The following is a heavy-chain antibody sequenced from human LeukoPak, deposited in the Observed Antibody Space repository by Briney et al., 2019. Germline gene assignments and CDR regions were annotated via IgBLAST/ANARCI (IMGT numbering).Heavy chain of an antibody. D-gene: IGHD1-26*01. CDR1: GCTFTNYD. V-gene: IGHV1-8*02. CDR2: MNPNSGNT. Sequence: ASVKVSCKASGCTFTNYDINWVRQATGQGLGWMGWMNPNSGNTGYAQKFQGRVTMTTDTSTSTAYMELRSLRSDDTAVYYCARLGFRYSTRYFDSWGQGTLVTVSS. J-gene: IGHJ4*02. CDR3: ARLGFRYSTRYFDS.